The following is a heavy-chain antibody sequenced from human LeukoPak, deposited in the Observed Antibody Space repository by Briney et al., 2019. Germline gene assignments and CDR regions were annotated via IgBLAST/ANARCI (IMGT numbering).Heavy chain of an antibody. D-gene: IGHD3-22*01. V-gene: IGHV1-69*05. J-gene: IGHJ6*03. Sequence: SVKASCKASGGTFSSYAISWVRQAPGQGLEWMGGIVPIFGTANYAQKFQGRVTITTDESTSTAYMELSSLRSEDTAVYYCARGAIVEPTQHYYYYYYMDVWGKGTTVTVSS. CDR3: ARGAIVEPTQHYYYYYYMDV. CDR2: IVPIFGTA. CDR1: GGTFSSYA.